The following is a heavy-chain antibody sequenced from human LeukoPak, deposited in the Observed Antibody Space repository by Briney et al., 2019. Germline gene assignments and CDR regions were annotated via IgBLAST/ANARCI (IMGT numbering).Heavy chain of an antibody. V-gene: IGHV3-49*04. J-gene: IGHJ4*02. Sequence: HPGGSLRLSCTASGYTFGDYAMSWVRQAPGKGLEWVGFIRSKAYERTTEYAAPVKGRFIISRDDSKSIAYLQMNSLKTEDTAIYFCTRDPGTIRDFWGQGTLVTVSS. CDR2: IRSKAYERTT. CDR1: GYTFGDYA. D-gene: IGHD3-10*01. CDR3: TRDPGTIRDF.